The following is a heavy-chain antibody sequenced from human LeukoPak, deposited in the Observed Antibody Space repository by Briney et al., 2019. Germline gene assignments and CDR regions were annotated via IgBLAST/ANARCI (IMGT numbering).Heavy chain of an antibody. CDR3: ARGASRAAAGTKFDY. V-gene: IGHV3-20*04. CDR2: ILWNGGST. Sequence: PGGSLRLSCAASGFTFSDYYMSWIRQAPGKGLEWVSGILWNGGSTGYADSVKGRFTISRDNAKNSLYLQMNSLIAEDTALYYCARGASRAAAGTKFDYWGQGTLVTVSS. J-gene: IGHJ4*02. CDR1: GFTFSDYY. D-gene: IGHD6-13*01.